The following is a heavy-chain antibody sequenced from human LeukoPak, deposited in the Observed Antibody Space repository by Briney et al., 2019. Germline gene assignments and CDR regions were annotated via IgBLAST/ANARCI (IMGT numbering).Heavy chain of an antibody. Sequence: VSVKVSCKASGYTFTSYYMHWVRQATGQGLEWMGWMNPNTGNTGYAQKFQGRVTMTRDTSISTAYMELSSLRSDDTAVYYCARKFLGSRGYYFDYWGQGTLVTVSS. CDR1: GYTFTSYY. CDR3: ARKFLGSRGYYFDY. D-gene: IGHD3-10*01. J-gene: IGHJ4*02. V-gene: IGHV1-8*02. CDR2: MNPNTGNT.